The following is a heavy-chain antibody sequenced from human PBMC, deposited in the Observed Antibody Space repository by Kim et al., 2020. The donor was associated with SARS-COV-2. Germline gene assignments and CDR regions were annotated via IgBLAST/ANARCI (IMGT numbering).Heavy chain of an antibody. D-gene: IGHD2-2*01. V-gene: IGHV3-7*01. Sequence: GGSLRLSCAASGFTFSTYWMTWVRQAPGKGLEYVAIMSHDGSEKYYVDSVKGRFTISRDNAKNSLYLQMNSLRVEDTALYYCARVQRDSTDYCGQGTLAT. CDR2: MSHDGSEK. CDR1: GFTFSTYW. CDR3: ARVQRDSTDY. J-gene: IGHJ4*02.